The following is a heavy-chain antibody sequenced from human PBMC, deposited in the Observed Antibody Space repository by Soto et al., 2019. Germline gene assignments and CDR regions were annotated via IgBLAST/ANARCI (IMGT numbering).Heavy chain of an antibody. CDR3: ASGIQLWLRRINNGYSG. J-gene: IGHJ4*02. CDR2: IIPMFGTA. D-gene: IGHD5-18*01. CDR1: GGTFSTYA. Sequence: QVQLVQSGAEVKKPESSVKVSCKAPGGTFSTYAISWVRQAPGQGLEWMGGIIPMFGTANYAQRFQDRVTITADEPPNTVYMELSSLRSEDTAVYFCASGIQLWLRRINNGYSGWGQGTLVTVSS. V-gene: IGHV1-69*12.